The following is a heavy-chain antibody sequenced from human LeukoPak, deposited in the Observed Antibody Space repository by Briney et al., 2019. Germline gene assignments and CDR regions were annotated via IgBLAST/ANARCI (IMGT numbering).Heavy chain of an antibody. CDR1: GFTFSSYA. J-gene: IGHJ2*01. CDR2: MSGSGGST. CDR3: AKDGGIGWYFDL. V-gene: IGHV3-23*01. Sequence: GGSLRLSCAASGFTFSSYAMSWVRQAPGKGLEWVSAMSGSGGSTYYADSVKGRFTISRDNSKNTLYLQMNSLRAEDTAVYYCAKDGGIGWYFDLWGRGTLVTVSS. D-gene: IGHD3-16*01.